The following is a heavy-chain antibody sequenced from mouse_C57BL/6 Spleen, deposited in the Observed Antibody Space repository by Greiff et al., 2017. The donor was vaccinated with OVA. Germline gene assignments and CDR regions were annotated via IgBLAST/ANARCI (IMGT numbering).Heavy chain of an antibody. V-gene: IGHV1-42*01. Sequence: VQLQQSGPELVKPGASVKISCKASGYSFTGYYMNWVKQSPEKSLEWIGEINPSTGGTTYNQKFKAKATLTVDKSSSTAYMQLKSLTSEDSAVYYCAPRGSTMVTTFDYWGQGTTLTVSS. J-gene: IGHJ2*01. CDR2: INPSTGGT. CDR1: GYSFTGYY. CDR3: APRGSTMVTTFDY. D-gene: IGHD2-2*01.